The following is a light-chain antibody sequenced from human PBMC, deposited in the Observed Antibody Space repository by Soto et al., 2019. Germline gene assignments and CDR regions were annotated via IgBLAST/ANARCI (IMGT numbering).Light chain of an antibody. Sequence: DIQMTQSPSTLSGSVGDRVTITCRASQTISSWLAWYQQKPGKAPKLLIDKASTLKGGVPSRFSGSGAGTVFTLTSSSLQQDDFAPYYCQHYNSYSEAFGQGTKVELK. CDR2: KAS. CDR1: QTISSW. J-gene: IGKJ1*01. CDR3: QHYNSYSEA. V-gene: IGKV1-5*03.